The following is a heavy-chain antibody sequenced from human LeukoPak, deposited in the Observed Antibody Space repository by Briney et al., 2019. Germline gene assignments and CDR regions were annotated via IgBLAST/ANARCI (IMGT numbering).Heavy chain of an antibody. CDR3: ARDWPLVLDY. V-gene: IGHV3-7*03. Sequence: GGSLRLSCVTSGFTFGTYWMSWVRQAPGKGLEWVANIKGDGSERSYVGSVKGRFTISRDNAKNSLYLQMNSLRAEDTAVYYCARDWPLVLDYWGQGALVTVSS. CDR2: IKGDGSER. J-gene: IGHJ4*02. CDR1: GFTFGTYW.